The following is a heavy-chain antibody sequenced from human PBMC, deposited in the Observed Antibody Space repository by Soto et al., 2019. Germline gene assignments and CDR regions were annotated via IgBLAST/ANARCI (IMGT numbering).Heavy chain of an antibody. Sequence: QVHVVQSGAEVKKPGDSVKVSCKTSGYIFSDYGINWVRQAPGQGLEWMGWISTYSGNANLAQEFQGRVTMTRETSTSTAYMELRSLRSDDTAVYYCAKRTSGTTWGESDYWGQGTLVTVS. CDR1: GYIFSDYG. V-gene: IGHV1-18*04. D-gene: IGHD4-17*01. J-gene: IGHJ4*02. CDR2: ISTYSGNA. CDR3: AKRTSGTTWGESDY.